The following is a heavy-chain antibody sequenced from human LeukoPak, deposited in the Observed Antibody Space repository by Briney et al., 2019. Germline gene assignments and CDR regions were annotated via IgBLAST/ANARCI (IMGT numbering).Heavy chain of an antibody. CDR3: ARGYCGGDCLDY. V-gene: IGHV3-30*04. J-gene: IGHJ4*02. CDR2: ISYDGSNK. CDR1: GFTFSSYA. D-gene: IGHD2-21*01. Sequence: PGRSLRLSCAASGFTFSSYAMHWVRQAPGKGREWVAVISYDGSNKYSTDSVKGGFTISRDNSKNTQYLQMNSLRAEDTAVYYCARGYCGGDCLDYWGQGTLVSVSS.